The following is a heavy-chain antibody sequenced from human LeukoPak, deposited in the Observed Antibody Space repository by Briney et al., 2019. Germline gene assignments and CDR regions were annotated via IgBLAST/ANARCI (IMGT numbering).Heavy chain of an antibody. J-gene: IGHJ5*02. CDR1: GYTFTRYD. CDR3: ARADRRHGGYSMIGP. V-gene: IGHV1-8*01. Sequence: GASVKVSCKASGYTFTRYDINWVRQATGQGLEWMGWMNPNSGNTSYAQKFQGRVTMTRDTSITTVYMEVSGLTSDDTARYYCARADRRHGGYSMIGPWGQGTLVTVSS. D-gene: IGHD2-21*01. CDR2: MNPNSGNT.